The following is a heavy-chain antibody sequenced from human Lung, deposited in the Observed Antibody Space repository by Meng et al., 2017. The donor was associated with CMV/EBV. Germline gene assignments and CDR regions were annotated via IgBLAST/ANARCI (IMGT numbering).Heavy chain of an antibody. Sequence: SXVASPGFTLSGYSMHWVRQAPGKGLEWVALISYDGSTEYYADSVRGRFSISRDNSKKTLYVHMNSLRPEDTGIYYCARDVTTLGYSGMDVWGQGTTVXVSS. CDR1: PGFTLSGYS. V-gene: IGHV3-30*04. D-gene: IGHD4-23*01. CDR3: ARDVTTLGYSGMDV. J-gene: IGHJ6*02. CDR2: ISYDGSTE.